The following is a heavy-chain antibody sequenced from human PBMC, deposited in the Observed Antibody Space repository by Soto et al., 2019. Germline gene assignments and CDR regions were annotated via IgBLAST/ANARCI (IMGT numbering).Heavy chain of an antibody. CDR3: ARDFTGYDGMDV. D-gene: IGHD3-9*01. V-gene: IGHV4-59*01. CDR1: GGSISSYY. J-gene: IGHJ6*02. Sequence: PSETLSLTCTVSGGSISSYYWSWIRQPPGKGLEWIGYIYYSGSTNYNPSLKSRVTISVDTSKNQFSLKLSSVTAADTAVYYCARDFTGYDGMDVWGQGTTVTVSS. CDR2: IYYSGST.